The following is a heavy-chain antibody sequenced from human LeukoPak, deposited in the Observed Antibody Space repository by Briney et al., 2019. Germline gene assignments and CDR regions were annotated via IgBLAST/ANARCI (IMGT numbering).Heavy chain of an antibody. D-gene: IGHD1-26*01. V-gene: IGHV3-48*03. Sequence: GGSLRLSCAASGFTFSSYEMNWVRQAPGKGLEWVSYISSSGSTICYADSVKGRFTISRDNAKNSLYLQMNSLRAEDTAVYYCARVGATTPAFDIWGQGTMVTVSS. CDR3: ARVGATTPAFDI. J-gene: IGHJ3*02. CDR2: ISSSGSTI. CDR1: GFTFSSYE.